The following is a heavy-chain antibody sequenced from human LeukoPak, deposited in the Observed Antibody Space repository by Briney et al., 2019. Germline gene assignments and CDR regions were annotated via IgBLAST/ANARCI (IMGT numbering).Heavy chain of an antibody. Sequence: SETLSLTCAVYGGSFSDYYWTWIRRPPGKGLEWIGEINHRGSTHYNPSLKSRVTISVDTSKKQFSLKLSSVTAADTAVYYCATYSAGFDIWGQGTVVTVSS. J-gene: IGHJ3*02. CDR3: ATYSAGFDI. CDR1: GGSFSDYY. D-gene: IGHD6-13*01. CDR2: INHRGST. V-gene: IGHV4-34*01.